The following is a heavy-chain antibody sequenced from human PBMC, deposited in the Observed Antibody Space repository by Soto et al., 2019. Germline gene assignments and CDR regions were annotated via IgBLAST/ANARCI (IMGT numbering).Heavy chain of an antibody. D-gene: IGHD3-22*01. CDR1: GGSISSYY. Sequence: KPSETLSLTCTVSGGSISSYYWSWIRQPPGKGLEWIGYIYYSGSTNYNPSLKSRVSISLGTSKNQFSLNLSSVTAADTAVYFCARDHHSFYDTSGYYPYFDYWGQGTLVTVSS. J-gene: IGHJ4*02. CDR3: ARDHHSFYDTSGYYPYFDY. CDR2: IYYSGST. V-gene: IGHV4-59*01.